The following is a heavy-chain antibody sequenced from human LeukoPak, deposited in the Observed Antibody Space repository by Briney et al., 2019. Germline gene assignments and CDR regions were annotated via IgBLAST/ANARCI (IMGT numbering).Heavy chain of an antibody. D-gene: IGHD3-22*01. Sequence: ASVKVSCKVSGYTLTELSMHWVRQAPGKGLEWMGGFDPEDGETIYAQKFQGRVTITEDTSTDTAYMELSSLRSEDTAVYYCATKGRGGITMILYGMDVWGQGTTVTVSS. CDR2: FDPEDGET. CDR1: GYTLTELS. CDR3: ATKGRGGITMILYGMDV. V-gene: IGHV1-24*01. J-gene: IGHJ6*02.